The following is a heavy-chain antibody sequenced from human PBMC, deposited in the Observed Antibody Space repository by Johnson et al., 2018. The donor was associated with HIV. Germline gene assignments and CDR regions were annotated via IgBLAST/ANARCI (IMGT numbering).Heavy chain of an antibody. Sequence: QEQLVESGGGVVQPGRSLRLSCAASGFTFSSYAMHWVRQAPGKGLEWVAVISYDGGDKYYAASVKGRFTISRDNSKSTLHLQLNSLRPEDTAVYYCAKERRAPRAYDIWGQGTMVTVSS. CDR2: ISYDGGDK. CDR1: GFTFSSYA. J-gene: IGHJ3*02. CDR3: AKERRAPRAYDI. V-gene: IGHV3-30*18.